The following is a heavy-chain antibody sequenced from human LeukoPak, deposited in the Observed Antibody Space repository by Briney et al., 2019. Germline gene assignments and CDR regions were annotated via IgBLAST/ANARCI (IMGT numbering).Heavy chain of an antibody. CDR3: ARRGVEMAPVRPDNWFDP. Sequence: SETLSLTCTVSGGSISSSYWGWIRQPPGKELQWIGYISYSGSTKYNPSLKSRVTLSVDTSKNQFSLKVNSVTAADTAVYYCARRGVEMAPVRPDNWFDPWGQGTLVTVSS. D-gene: IGHD5-24*01. CDR2: ISYSGST. V-gene: IGHV4-59*08. CDR1: GGSISSSY. J-gene: IGHJ5*02.